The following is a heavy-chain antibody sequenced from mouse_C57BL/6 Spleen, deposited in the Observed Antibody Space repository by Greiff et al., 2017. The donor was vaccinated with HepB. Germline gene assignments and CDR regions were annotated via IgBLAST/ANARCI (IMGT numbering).Heavy chain of an antibody. D-gene: IGHD1-1*01. Sequence: DVKLEESGGGLVQPGGSLKLSCAASGFTFSDYGMAWVRQAPRKGPEWVAFISNLAYSIYYADTVTGRFTISRENAKNTLYLERSSLRSEDTAMYYCARSYGSSSAYFDVWGTGTTVTVSS. CDR1: GFTFSDYG. CDR2: ISNLAYSI. V-gene: IGHV5-15*01. J-gene: IGHJ1*03. CDR3: ARSYGSSSAYFDV.